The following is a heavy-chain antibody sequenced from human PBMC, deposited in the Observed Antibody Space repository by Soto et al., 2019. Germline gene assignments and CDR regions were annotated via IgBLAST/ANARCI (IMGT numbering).Heavy chain of an antibody. J-gene: IGHJ4*02. CDR3: ARDPGVRPPIAARPFDY. CDR2: IIPIFGTA. CDR1: GGTFSSYA. D-gene: IGHD6-6*01. Sequence: QVQLVQSGAEVKKPGSSVKVSCKASGGTFSSYASSWVRQAPGQGLEWMGGIIPIFGTANYAHKFQGRVTITADESTSTADMELSSLRSEDTAVYYCARDPGVRPPIAARPFDYWGQGTLVTVSS. V-gene: IGHV1-69*01.